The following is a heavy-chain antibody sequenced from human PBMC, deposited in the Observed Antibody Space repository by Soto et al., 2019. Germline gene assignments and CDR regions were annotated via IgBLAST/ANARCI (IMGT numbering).Heavy chain of an antibody. CDR2: IDWDDDK. J-gene: IGHJ1*01. CDR3: AQSYDSSGYYYEYFQH. D-gene: IGHD3-22*01. Sequence: SGPTLVNPTQTLTLTCTFSWFSLSTSGMCVSWIRQPPGKALEWLALIDWDDDKYYSTSLKTRLTISKDTSKNQVVLTMTNMDPVDTATYYCAQSYDSSGYYYEYFQHWGQGTLVTVSS. V-gene: IGHV2-70*01. CDR1: WFSLSTSGMC.